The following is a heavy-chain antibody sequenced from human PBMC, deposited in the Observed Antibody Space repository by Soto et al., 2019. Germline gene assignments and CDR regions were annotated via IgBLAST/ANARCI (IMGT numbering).Heavy chain of an antibody. D-gene: IGHD6-19*01. CDR1: GFTFSNYA. CDR2: ISGSGDSP. Sequence: EVQLLESGGGLVQPGGSLRLSCAASGFTFSNYAMSWVRQAPGKGLEWVSIISGSGDSPYYADSVKGRFTISRDNSRNTLYLQMNSLRAGDSAKYYCAKEGTSGLYYFDYLGQGTLVTVSS. J-gene: IGHJ4*02. CDR3: AKEGTSGLYYFDY. V-gene: IGHV3-23*01.